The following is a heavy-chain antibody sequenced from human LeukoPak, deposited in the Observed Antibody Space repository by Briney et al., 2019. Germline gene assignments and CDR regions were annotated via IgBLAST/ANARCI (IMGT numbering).Heavy chain of an antibody. D-gene: IGHD2-2*01. CDR3: ARATGYCSSTSCYAEYYYYYGMDV. V-gene: IGHV3-74*01. J-gene: IGHJ6*02. CDR2: INSDGSST. Sequence: PGGSLRLSCAASGLTFSSHWMHWVRQAPGKGLVWVSRINSDGSSTSYADSVKGRFTISRDNAKNTLYLQMNSLRAEDTAVYYCARATGYCSSTSCYAEYYYYYGMDVWGQGTTVTVSS. CDR1: GLTFSSHW.